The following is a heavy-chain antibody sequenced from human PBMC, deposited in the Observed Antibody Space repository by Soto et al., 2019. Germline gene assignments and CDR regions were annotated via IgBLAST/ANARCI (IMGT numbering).Heavy chain of an antibody. D-gene: IGHD3-22*01. Sequence: PSETLSLTCTVSGGPISSYYWSWIRQPPGKGLEWIGYIYYSGSTNYNPSLKSRVTISVDTSKNQFSLKLSSVTAADTAVYYCARDNGYDIFGWFDPWGQGTLVTVSS. V-gene: IGHV4-59*01. CDR1: GGPISSYY. J-gene: IGHJ5*02. CDR2: IYYSGST. CDR3: ARDNGYDIFGWFDP.